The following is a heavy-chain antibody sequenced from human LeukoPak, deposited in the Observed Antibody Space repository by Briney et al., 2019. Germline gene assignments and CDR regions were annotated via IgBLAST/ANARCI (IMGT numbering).Heavy chain of an antibody. CDR1: GGSFSGYY. V-gene: IGHV4-34*01. D-gene: IGHD3-10*01. J-gene: IGHJ3*02. CDR3: ATGGPHAFDI. Sequence: PSETLSLTCAVYGGSFSGYYWSWIRQPPGKGLEWIGEINHSGSTNYNPSLKSRVTISVDTSKNQFSLKLSSVTAADTAVYYCATGGPHAFDIWGQGTMVTVSS. CDR2: INHSGST.